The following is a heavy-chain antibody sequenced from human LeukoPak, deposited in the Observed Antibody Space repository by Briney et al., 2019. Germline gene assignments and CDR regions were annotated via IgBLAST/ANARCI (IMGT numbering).Heavy chain of an antibody. V-gene: IGHV1-69*04. CDR3: ARHGHDTDNYEAHFDY. CDR2: IIPILGIA. Sequence: ASVKVSCKASGGTFSSYAISWVRQAPGQGLEWMGRIIPILGIANYAQKFQGRVTITADKSTSTAYMELSSLRSEDTAVYYCARHGHDTDNYEAHFDYWGQGTLVTVSS. CDR1: GGTFSSYA. J-gene: IGHJ4*02. D-gene: IGHD3-3*01.